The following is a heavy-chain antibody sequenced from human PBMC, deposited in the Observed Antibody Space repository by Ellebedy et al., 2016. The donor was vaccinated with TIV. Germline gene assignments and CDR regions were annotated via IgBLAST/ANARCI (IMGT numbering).Heavy chain of an antibody. V-gene: IGHV1-69*10. D-gene: IGHD2-15*01. CDR2: IIPILGIK. CDR3: VSEYCIGGSCYHFDS. J-gene: IGHJ4*02. CDR1: GGTFGSYG. Sequence: AASVKVSCKASGGTFGSYGINWVRQAPGQGFEWMGGIIPILGIKNYAQKFQGRLSITADEATGTASLELSSLRSDDTAVYYCVSEYCIGGSCYHFDSWGQGTLLTVSS.